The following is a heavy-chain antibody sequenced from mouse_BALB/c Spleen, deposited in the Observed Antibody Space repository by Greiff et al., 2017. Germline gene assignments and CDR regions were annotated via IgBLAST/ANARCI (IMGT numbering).Heavy chain of an antibody. J-gene: IGHJ3*01. CDR3: AREAYGYDPFAY. CDR1: GYSITSDYA. D-gene: IGHD2-2*01. CDR2: ISYSGST. V-gene: IGHV3-2*02. Sequence: DVKLQESGPGLVKPSQSLSLTCTVTGYSITSDYAWNWIRQFPGNKLEWMGYISYSGSTSYNPSLKSRISITRDTSKNQFFLQLNSVTTEDTATYYCAREAYGYDPFAYWGQGTLVTVSA.